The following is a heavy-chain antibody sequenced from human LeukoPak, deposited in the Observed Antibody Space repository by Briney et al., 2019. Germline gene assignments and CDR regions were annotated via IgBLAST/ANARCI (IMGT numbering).Heavy chain of an antibody. J-gene: IGHJ3*02. CDR2: IYHSGST. CDR1: GGSISSGGYS. D-gene: IGHD6-6*01. CDR3: ARPTPGGSSSSVNDAFDI. Sequence: PSQTLSLTCAVSGGSISSGGYSWSWIRQPPGKGLEWIGYIYHSGSTYYNPSLKSRVTISVDTSKNQFSLKLTSVTAADTALYYCARPTPGGSSSSVNDAFDIWGQGTMVTVSS. V-gene: IGHV4-30-2*03.